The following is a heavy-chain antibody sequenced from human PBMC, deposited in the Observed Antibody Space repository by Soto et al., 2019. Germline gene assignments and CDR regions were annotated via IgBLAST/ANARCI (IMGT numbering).Heavy chain of an antibody. J-gene: IGHJ4*02. CDR2: IIPLFGKA. D-gene: IGHD6-19*01. CDR3: ATAHNSGWYFFDY. CDR1: GGSFSTLG. V-gene: IGHV1-69*06. Sequence: ASVKVSFKASGGSFSTLGINWVRQAPGQGLEWMGGIIPLFGKARYAETSQGRVTITADTSTGTAYMEVSSLRSDDTAVFYCATAHNSGWYFFDYWGPGTLVTVSS.